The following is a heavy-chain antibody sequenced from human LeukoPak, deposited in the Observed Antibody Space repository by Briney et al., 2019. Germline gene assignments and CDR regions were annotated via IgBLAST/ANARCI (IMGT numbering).Heavy chain of an antibody. V-gene: IGHV5-51*01. Sequence: GESLKISCKGSGYSFTSYWIGWVRQMPGKGLEWMGIIYPGDSDTRYSPSFQGQVTISADKSISTAYPQWSSQKASDTAMYYCARQIGGDSRDGYNWFDPWGQGTLVTVSS. J-gene: IGHJ5*02. CDR1: GYSFTSYW. D-gene: IGHD6-13*01. CDR3: ARQIGGDSRDGYNWFDP. CDR2: IYPGDSDT.